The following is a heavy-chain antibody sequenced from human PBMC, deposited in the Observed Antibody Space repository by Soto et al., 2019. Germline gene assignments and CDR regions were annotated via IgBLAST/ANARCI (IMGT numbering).Heavy chain of an antibody. CDR1: GASISSGHYY. CDR2: IYNTGST. V-gene: IGHV4-31*03. D-gene: IGHD7-27*01. CDR3: ALALGPTTGLDY. Sequence: PSETLSLTCSVSGASISSGHYYWTWLRQHPGKGLEWIGSIYNTGSTSYNPSLTSRLSISVDTSENHFSLRLFSVTVADTAVYYCALALGPTTGLDYWGQGSLVTVSS. J-gene: IGHJ4*02.